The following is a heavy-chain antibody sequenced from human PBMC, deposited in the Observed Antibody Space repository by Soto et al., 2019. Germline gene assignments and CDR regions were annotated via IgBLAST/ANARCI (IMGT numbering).Heavy chain of an antibody. Sequence: GGSLRLSCAASGFTFSNYAMHWVRQAPGKGLEYVSAVSSNGGYTYYANSVKGRFTISRDNSKNTLYLQMGSLRAEDMALYYCAREGNSSGWKGGFGYWGQGTLVTVSS. V-gene: IGHV3-64*01. CDR2: VSSNGGYT. CDR3: AREGNSSGWKGGFGY. CDR1: GFTFSNYA. J-gene: IGHJ4*02. D-gene: IGHD6-19*01.